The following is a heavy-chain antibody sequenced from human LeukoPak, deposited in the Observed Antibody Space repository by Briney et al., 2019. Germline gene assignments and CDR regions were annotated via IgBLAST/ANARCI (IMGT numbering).Heavy chain of an antibody. Sequence: SVKVSCKASGGTFSSYAISWVRQARGQGLEWMGGIIPIFGTANYAQKFQGRATITADESTSTAYMELSSLRSEDTAVYYCARVPSLSYYDSSGLYFDYWGQGTLVTVSS. CDR3: ARVPSLSYYDSSGLYFDY. V-gene: IGHV1-69*13. D-gene: IGHD3-22*01. CDR2: IIPIFGTA. CDR1: GGTFSSYA. J-gene: IGHJ4*02.